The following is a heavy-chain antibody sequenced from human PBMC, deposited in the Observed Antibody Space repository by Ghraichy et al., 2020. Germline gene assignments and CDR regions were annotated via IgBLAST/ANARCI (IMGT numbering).Heavy chain of an antibody. J-gene: IGHJ6*02. D-gene: IGHD5-24*01. CDR2: IIPMSGTT. Sequence: SVKVSCKSSGETFSSHAISWVRQAPGQGLEWMGGIIPMSGTTNYAQKFQGRVTISADDSTSTAYMELRGLTSEDTALYYCARDRDLSSGAMAVWGQGTAVTVSS. CDR3: ARDRDLSSGAMAV. V-gene: IGHV1-69*13. CDR1: GETFSSHA.